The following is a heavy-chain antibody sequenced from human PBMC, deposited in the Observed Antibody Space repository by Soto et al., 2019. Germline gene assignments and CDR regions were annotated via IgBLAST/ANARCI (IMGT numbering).Heavy chain of an antibody. CDR2: ISWNSGSI. Sequence: GASLRLSCAATGFTFDDYAMHWVRQAPGKGLEWVSGISWNSGSIGYADSVKGRFTISRDNAKNSLYLQMNSLRAEDTALYYCAKDHELVKGLFDYWGQGILVTVS. CDR1: GFTFDDYA. D-gene: IGHD6-6*01. V-gene: IGHV3-9*01. CDR3: AKDHELVKGLFDY. J-gene: IGHJ4*02.